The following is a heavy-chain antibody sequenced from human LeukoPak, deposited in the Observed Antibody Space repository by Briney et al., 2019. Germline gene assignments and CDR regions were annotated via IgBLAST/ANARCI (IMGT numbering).Heavy chain of an antibody. CDR3: ARGLVLRYSWFDP. J-gene: IGHJ5*02. CDR2: INHSGST. D-gene: IGHD3-9*01. Sequence: SETLSLTCAVYGGSFSGYYWSWIRQPPGKGLEWIGEINHSGSTNYNPSLKSRVTISVDTSKNQSSLKLNSVTAADTAVYYCARGLVLRYSWFDPWGQGTLVTVSS. V-gene: IGHV4-34*01. CDR1: GGSFSGYY.